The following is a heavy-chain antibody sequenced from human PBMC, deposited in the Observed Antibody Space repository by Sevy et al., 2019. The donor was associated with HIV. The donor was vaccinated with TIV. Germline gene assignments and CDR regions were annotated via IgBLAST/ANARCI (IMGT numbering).Heavy chain of an antibody. V-gene: IGHV3-11*06. CDR3: ARGDSSGCPDY. D-gene: IGHD3-22*01. J-gene: IGHJ4*02. CDR2: ISSSGSFT. Sequence: GGSLRLSCAASGFTFSDHYMSWLRQAPGKGLEWVSDISSSGSFTNNADSVKGRFTISRDNAKNSLSLQMNSLRAEDTAVYYCARGDSSGCPDYWGQRTLVTVSS. CDR1: GFTFSDHY.